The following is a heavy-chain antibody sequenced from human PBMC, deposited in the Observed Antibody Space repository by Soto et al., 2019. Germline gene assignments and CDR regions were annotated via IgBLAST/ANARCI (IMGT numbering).Heavy chain of an antibody. D-gene: IGHD5-18*01. J-gene: IGHJ4*02. CDR1: GFTFSSYG. Sequence: PGGSLRLSCAASGFTFSSYGMHWVRQAPGKGLEWVAVISYDGSNKYYADSAKGRFTISRDNSKNTLYLQMNSLRAEDTAVYYCAKNLDTAMGYWGQGTLVTVSS. CDR3: AKNLDTAMGY. V-gene: IGHV3-30*18. CDR2: ISYDGSNK.